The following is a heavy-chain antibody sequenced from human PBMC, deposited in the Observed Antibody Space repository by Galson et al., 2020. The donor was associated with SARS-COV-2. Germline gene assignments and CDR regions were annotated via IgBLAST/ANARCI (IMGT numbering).Heavy chain of an antibody. Sequence: ASVKVSCKASGYSFTTYGISWVRQAPGQGLEWMGWTSTYNGDTKYPQKVQGRVNMTTDTSTSTVYMELRSLRSDDTAVYHCARADSSSWYVFKYWGQGTLVTVSS. V-gene: IGHV1-18*01. CDR1: GYSFTTYG. CDR2: TSTYNGDT. J-gene: IGHJ4*02. D-gene: IGHD6-13*01. CDR3: ARADSSSWYVFKY.